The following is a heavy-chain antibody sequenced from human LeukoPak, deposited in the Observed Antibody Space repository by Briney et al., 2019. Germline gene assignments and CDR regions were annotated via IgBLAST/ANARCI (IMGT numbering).Heavy chain of an antibody. CDR3: ARGEYNWNQYNWFDP. D-gene: IGHD1-20*01. CDR1: GYTFTGYY. J-gene: IGHJ5*02. CDR2: INPNSGGT. Sequence: ASVKVSCKASGYTFTGYYMHWVRQAPGQGLEWMGWINPNSGGTNYAQNFQGRVTMTRDTSISTAYMELSRLRSDDTAVYYCARGEYNWNQYNWFDPWGQGTLVTVSS. V-gene: IGHV1-2*02.